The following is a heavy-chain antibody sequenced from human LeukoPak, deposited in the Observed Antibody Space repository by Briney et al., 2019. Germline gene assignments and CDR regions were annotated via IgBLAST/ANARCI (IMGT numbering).Heavy chain of an antibody. CDR2: IYYSGYT. CDR3: ARGPGLHYYGSGTYLKRIERPLDY. CDR1: GGSISSYY. Sequence: SETLSLTCTVSGGSISSYYWSWIRQPPGKGLKWIGNIYYSGYTTYSPSLRSRVTISVDTSKNQFSLKLSSVTAADTAVYYCARGPGLHYYGSGTYLKRIERPLDYWGQGTLVTVSS. J-gene: IGHJ4*02. D-gene: IGHD3-10*01. V-gene: IGHV4-59*12.